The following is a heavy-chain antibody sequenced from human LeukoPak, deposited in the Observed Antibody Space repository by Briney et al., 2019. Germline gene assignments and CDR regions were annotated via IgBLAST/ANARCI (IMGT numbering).Heavy chain of an antibody. D-gene: IGHD3-22*01. CDR3: AKDGGSGYYYEVDY. J-gene: IGHJ4*02. CDR1: GFTFSRYW. CDR2: IKQDGSEK. V-gene: IGHV3-7*01. Sequence: GGSLRLSCAASGFTFSRYWMSWVRQAPGKGLEWVANIKQDGSEKYYVDSVKGRFTISRDNSKNTLYLQMNSLRAEDTAVYYCAKDGGSGYYYEVDYWGQGTLVTVSS.